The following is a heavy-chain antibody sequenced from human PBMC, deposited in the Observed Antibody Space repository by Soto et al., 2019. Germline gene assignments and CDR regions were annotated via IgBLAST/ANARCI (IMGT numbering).Heavy chain of an antibody. Sequence: SETLSLTCTVSGGSISSYYWSWIRQPPGKGLEWIGYIYYSGSTNYNPPLKSRVTISVDTSKNQFSLKLSSVTAADAAVYYCAGQHYYDSSGYYFYANYWGQGNMVTVSS. J-gene: IGHJ4*02. CDR1: GGSISSYY. CDR3: AGQHYYDSSGYYFYANY. V-gene: IGHV4-59*08. D-gene: IGHD3-22*01. CDR2: IYYSGST.